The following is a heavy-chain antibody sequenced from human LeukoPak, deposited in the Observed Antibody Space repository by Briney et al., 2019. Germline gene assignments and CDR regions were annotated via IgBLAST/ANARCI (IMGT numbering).Heavy chain of an antibody. CDR2: IYPGDSDT. D-gene: IGHD3-22*01. Sequence: GESLKISCKGSGYCFTSYWIGWVRQMPGKGLESMGIIYPGDSDTRYSPSFQGQVTMSADKSISTAYLQWSSLKASDTAMYYCALLLYYDSSYYSFGMDVWGKGTTVTVSS. V-gene: IGHV5-51*01. CDR1: GYCFTSYW. CDR3: ALLLYYDSSYYSFGMDV. J-gene: IGHJ6*04.